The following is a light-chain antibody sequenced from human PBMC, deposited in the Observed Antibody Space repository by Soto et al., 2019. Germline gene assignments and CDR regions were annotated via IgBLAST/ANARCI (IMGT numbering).Light chain of an antibody. CDR1: SSDVGGYKY. CDR3: SSYTSSSSYV. V-gene: IGLV2-14*01. Sequence: QSVLTQPGSMSGSPGQSITISCTGTSSDVGGYKYVSWYQQHPDKAPKLIIYDVTNRPSGISNRFSGSKSGNTASLTISGLQAEDEADYYCSSYTSSSSYVFGTGTKVTVL. CDR2: DVT. J-gene: IGLJ1*01.